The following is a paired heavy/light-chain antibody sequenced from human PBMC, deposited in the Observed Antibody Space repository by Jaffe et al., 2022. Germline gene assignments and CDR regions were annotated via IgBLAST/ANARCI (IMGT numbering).Light chain of an antibody. Sequence: EIVLTQSPATLSLSPGERATLSCRASQILGTSLAWYQQKPGQAPRLLIYDASDRATGIPARFSGSGSGTDFTLTISSLEPEDFAVYYCQQRSNWPPGGTFGQGTKVEIK. J-gene: IGKJ1*01. V-gene: IGKV3-11*01. CDR2: DAS. CDR3: QQRSNWPPGGT. CDR1: QILGTS.
Heavy chain of an antibody. V-gene: IGHV3-7*01. J-gene: IGHJ4*02. CDR3: ARCLCGGGACYSSYYFDY. Sequence: EVQLVESGGGLVQPGGSLRLSCAASGFTFSRYWMSWVRQAPGKGLEWVANIKQDGSEEYYVDSVKDRFTISRDNAKNSVYLQMNSLRVEDTAVYYCARCLCGGGACYSSYYFDYWGQGTLVTVSS. D-gene: IGHD2-15*01. CDR2: IKQDGSEE. CDR1: GFTFSRYW.